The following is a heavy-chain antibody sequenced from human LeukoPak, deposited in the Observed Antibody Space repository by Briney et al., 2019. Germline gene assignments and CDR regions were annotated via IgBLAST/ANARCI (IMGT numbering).Heavy chain of an antibody. J-gene: IGHJ6*03. CDR2: IYTSGST. V-gene: IGHV4-61*02. CDR3: AREVTTGIYYYYMDV. CDR1: GGSISSGSYY. Sequence: SETLSLTCTVSGGSISSGSYYWSWIRQPAGKGLEWIGRIYTSGSTNYNPSLKSRVTISVDTSKNQFSLKLSSVTAADTAVYYCAREVTTGIYYYYMDVWGKGTTVTVSS. D-gene: IGHD1-14*01.